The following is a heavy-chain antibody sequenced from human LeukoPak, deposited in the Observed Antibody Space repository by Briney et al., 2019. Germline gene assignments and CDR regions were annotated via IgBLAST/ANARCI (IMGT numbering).Heavy chain of an antibody. Sequence: PGGSLRLSCAASGFTFSSYAMHWVRQAPGKGLEWVAVISYDGSNKYYADSVKGRFTISRDNSKNTLYLQMNSLRAEDTAVYYCARDRRGYCSSTSCESFDYYYYGMDVWGQGTTVTVSS. CDR1: GFTFSSYA. CDR2: ISYDGSNK. CDR3: ARDRRGYCSSTSCESFDYYYYGMDV. V-gene: IGHV3-30*14. J-gene: IGHJ6*02. D-gene: IGHD2-2*01.